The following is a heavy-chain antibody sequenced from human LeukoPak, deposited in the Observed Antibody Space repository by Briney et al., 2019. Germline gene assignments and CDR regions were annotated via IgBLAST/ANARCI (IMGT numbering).Heavy chain of an antibody. CDR1: GYTFTSYA. V-gene: IGHV1-3*03. CDR2: INAGNGNT. D-gene: IGHD3-22*01. Sequence: ASVKVSCKASGYTFTSYAMHWVRQAPGQRLEWMGWINAGNGNTKYSQEFQGRVTITRDTSASTAYMELSSLRSEDMAVYYCAREEVYYDSSGYYPTFDYWGQGTLVTVSS. CDR3: AREEVYYDSSGYYPTFDY. J-gene: IGHJ4*02.